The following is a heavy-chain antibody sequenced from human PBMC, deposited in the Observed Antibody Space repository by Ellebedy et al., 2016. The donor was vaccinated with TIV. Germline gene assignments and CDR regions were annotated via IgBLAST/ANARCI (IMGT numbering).Heavy chain of an antibody. J-gene: IGHJ4*02. CDR1: GFTFNSYA. D-gene: IGHD6-19*01. V-gene: IGHV3-30-3*01. Sequence: GESLKISCAASGFTFNSYAMHWVRQAPGKGLEWVAVISYDGSSKYYADSVKGRFNISRDHSMTTLYLEMNSLRAEDTAVYYCARDLDKSSGWYGGAAYWGQGTLVTVSS. CDR2: ISYDGSSK. CDR3: ARDLDKSSGWYGGAAY.